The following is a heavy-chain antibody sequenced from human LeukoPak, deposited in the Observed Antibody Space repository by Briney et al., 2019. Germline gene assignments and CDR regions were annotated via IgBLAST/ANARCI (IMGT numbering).Heavy chain of an antibody. CDR1: GGSFSGYY. V-gene: IGHV4-34*01. Sequence: SETLSLTCAVYGGSFSGYYWSWIRQPPGKGLEWIGEINHSGSTNYNPSLKSRVTISVDTSKNQFSLKLSSVTAADTAVYYCARAGLTKVPFDYWAQGTLVTVSS. D-gene: IGHD2-2*01. CDR2: INHSGST. CDR3: ARAGLTKVPFDY. J-gene: IGHJ4*02.